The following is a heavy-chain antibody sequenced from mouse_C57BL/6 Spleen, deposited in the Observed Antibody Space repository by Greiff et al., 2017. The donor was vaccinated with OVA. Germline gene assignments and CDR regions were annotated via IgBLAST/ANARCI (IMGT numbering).Heavy chain of an antibody. CDR2: INPNNGGT. CDR1: GYTFTDYN. D-gene: IGHD1-1*01. CDR3: ASSYYGSTFFAY. V-gene: IGHV1-18*01. Sequence: VQLQQSGPELVKPGASVKIPCKASGYTFTDYNMDWVKQSHGKSLEWIGDINPNNGGTIYNQKFKGKATLTVDKSSSTAYMELRSLTSEDTAVYYSASSYYGSTFFAYWGQGTLVTVSA. J-gene: IGHJ3*01.